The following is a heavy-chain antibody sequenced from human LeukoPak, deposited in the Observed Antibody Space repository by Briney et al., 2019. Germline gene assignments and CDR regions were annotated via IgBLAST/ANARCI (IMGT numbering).Heavy chain of an antibody. D-gene: IGHD3-10*01. CDR1: DGSFTSIY. Sequence: SESLSLTCAVHDGSFTSIYWSWIRQPPGRGLEWIGEITHSGSTNYNPSLKSRVTISLDTSKNQFSLKLNSVTAADAAVYYCARYTMAAAPGFDNWGQGTLVAVSS. CDR2: ITHSGST. J-gene: IGHJ4*02. V-gene: IGHV4-34*01. CDR3: ARYTMAAAPGFDN.